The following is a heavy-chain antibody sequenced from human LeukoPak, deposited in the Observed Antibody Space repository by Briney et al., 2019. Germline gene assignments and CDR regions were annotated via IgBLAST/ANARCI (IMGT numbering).Heavy chain of an antibody. D-gene: IGHD3-10*01. CDR2: ISSSGSI. CDR1: GFTFSDSY. Sequence: PGGSLRLSCAASGFTFSDSYMSWIRQAPGKGLEWVSYISSSGSIYYADSVKGRFTISRDNAKNSLYLQMNSLKTEDTAVYYCTRGPWRDYYGSGSYHYWGQGTLVTVSS. CDR3: TRGPWRDYYGSGSYHY. V-gene: IGHV3-11*01. J-gene: IGHJ4*02.